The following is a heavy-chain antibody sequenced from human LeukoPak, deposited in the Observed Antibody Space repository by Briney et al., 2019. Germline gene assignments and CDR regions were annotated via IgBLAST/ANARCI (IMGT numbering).Heavy chain of an antibody. J-gene: IGHJ4*02. Sequence: NPSETLSLTCTVSGGSISSGSYYWSWIRQPAGKGLEWIGRIYTSGSTNYNPSLKSRVTISVDTSKNQFSLKLSSVTAADTAVYYCAITLGLAVVGYWGQGTLVTVSS. CDR1: GGSISSGSYY. D-gene: IGHD6-19*01. CDR2: IYTSGST. V-gene: IGHV4-61*02. CDR3: AITLGLAVVGY.